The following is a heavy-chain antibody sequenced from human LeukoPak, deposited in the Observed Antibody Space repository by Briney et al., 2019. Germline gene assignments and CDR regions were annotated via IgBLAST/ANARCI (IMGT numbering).Heavy chain of an antibody. D-gene: IGHD2-2*01. J-gene: IGHJ3*02. CDR1: GGSISSGGYY. CDR3: ATSAVVLRGAFDI. CDR2: IYHSGST. Sequence: MTSQTLSLTCTVSGGSISSGGYYWSWLRQPPGKGLEWIGYIYHSGSTYYNPSLKSRVTISVDRSKNQFSLKLSSVTAADTAVYYCATSAVVLRGAFDIWGQGTMVTVSS. V-gene: IGHV4-30-2*01.